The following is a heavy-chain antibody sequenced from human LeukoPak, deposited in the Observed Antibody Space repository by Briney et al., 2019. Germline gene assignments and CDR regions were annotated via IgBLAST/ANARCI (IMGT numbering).Heavy chain of an antibody. J-gene: IGHJ4*02. CDR1: GFTFSSYS. Sequence: GGSLRLSCAASGFTFSSYSMNWVRQAPGKGLEWVSYISSSSSTIYYADSVKGRFIISRDNAKNSLYLQMNSLRDEDTAVYYCARARASGRSGFDYWGQGTLVTVSS. CDR2: ISSSSSTI. CDR3: ARARASGRSGFDY. D-gene: IGHD2-15*01. V-gene: IGHV3-48*02.